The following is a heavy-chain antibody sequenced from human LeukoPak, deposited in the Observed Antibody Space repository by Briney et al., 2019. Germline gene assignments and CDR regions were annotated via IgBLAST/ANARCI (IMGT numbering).Heavy chain of an antibody. D-gene: IGHD3-22*01. V-gene: IGHV3-53*01. CDR2: IYSGGST. CDR1: GFTVSSNY. CDR3: ARDSGGYSH. Sequence: GESLKISCAASGFTVSSNYMSWVRQAPGKGLEWVSVIYSGGSTYYADSVEGRFTISRDNSKNTLYLQMNSLRAEDTAVYYCARDSGGYSHWGQGTLVTVSS. J-gene: IGHJ4*02.